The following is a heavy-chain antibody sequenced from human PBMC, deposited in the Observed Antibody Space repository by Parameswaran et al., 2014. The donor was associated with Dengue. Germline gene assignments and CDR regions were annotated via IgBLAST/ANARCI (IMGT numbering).Heavy chain of an antibody. D-gene: IGHD2-2*01. CDR3: AVDCSSTTCYWE. CDR2: IIPAFGRA. V-gene: IGHV1-69*06. Sequence: WVRQAPGQGLEWMGGIIPAFGRANYAQKFQGRVTITADKSTSTAYMELRSLRSEDTAVYYCAVDCSSTTCYWEWGQGTLVTVSS. J-gene: IGHJ4*02.